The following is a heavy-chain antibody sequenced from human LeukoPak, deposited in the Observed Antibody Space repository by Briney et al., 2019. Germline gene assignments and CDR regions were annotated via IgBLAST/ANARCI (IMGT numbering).Heavy chain of an antibody. D-gene: IGHD3-22*01. Sequence: GGSLRLSCAASGFTFSSYWMHWVRQAPGRGLVWVSRINSDGSSTSYADSVKGRFTISRDNAKNTLYLQMNSLRAEDTAVYYCARAADSSGYYDYWGQGTLVTVSS. CDR3: ARAADSSGYYDY. J-gene: IGHJ4*02. CDR1: GFTFSSYW. CDR2: INSDGSST. V-gene: IGHV3-74*01.